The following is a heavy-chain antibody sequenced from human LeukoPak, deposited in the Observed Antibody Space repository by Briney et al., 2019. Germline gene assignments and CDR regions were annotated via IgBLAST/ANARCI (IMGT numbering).Heavy chain of an antibody. CDR2: IIPIFGTA. D-gene: IGHD2-21*01. CDR3: ARGRPCRGGDCYSNDAFDI. J-gene: IGHJ3*02. V-gene: IGHV1-69*05. CDR1: GYTFTSYG. Sequence: ASVKVSCKASGYTFTSYGISWVRQAPGQGLEWMGGIIPIFGTANYAQKFQGRVTITTDESTSTAYMELSSLRSEDTAVYYCARGRPCRGGDCYSNDAFDIWGQGTMVTVSS.